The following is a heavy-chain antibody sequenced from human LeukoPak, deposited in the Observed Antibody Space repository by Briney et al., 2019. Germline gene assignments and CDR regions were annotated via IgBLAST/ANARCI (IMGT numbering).Heavy chain of an antibody. J-gene: IGHJ4*02. CDR1: GGSFSGYY. CDR3: ARGRCSGGGCYFFDY. CDR2: INHSGST. D-gene: IGHD2-15*01. Sequence: SETLSLTCAVYGGSFSGYYWSWIRQPPGKGLEWIGEINHSGSTNYNPSLKSRVTISVDTSKNQFSLKLSSVTAADTAVYYCARGRCSGGGCYFFDYWGQGTLVTVSS. V-gene: IGHV4-34*01.